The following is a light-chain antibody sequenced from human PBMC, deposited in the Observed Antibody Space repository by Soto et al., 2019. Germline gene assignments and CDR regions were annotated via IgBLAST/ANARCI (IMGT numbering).Light chain of an antibody. Sequence: EIVLTQSPATLSLSPGERATLSCRASQSISHYLAWYQQKPGQPPSLLIYDSSKRATGIPARFSGSGSGTDFTLPISSLESEDFAVYYCQQRSNWPLTFGGGTKVEIK. J-gene: IGKJ4*01. CDR1: QSISHY. CDR2: DSS. CDR3: QQRSNWPLT. V-gene: IGKV3-11*01.